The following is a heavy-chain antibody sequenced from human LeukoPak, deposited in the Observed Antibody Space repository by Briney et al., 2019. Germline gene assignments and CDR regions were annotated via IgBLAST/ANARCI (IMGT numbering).Heavy chain of an antibody. V-gene: IGHV1-18*01. CDR1: TYTFTSYG. J-gene: IGHJ4*02. CDR3: ARDASVTVLFDY. Sequence: ASVKVSCKASTYTFTSYGISWVRQAPGQGLEWMGWITTYNGDTNYAQNFQGRITMTADTSTTTAYMELGNLRSDDTAVYYCARDASVTVLFDYWGQGTLVTVSS. D-gene: IGHD2/OR15-2a*01. CDR2: ITTYNGDT.